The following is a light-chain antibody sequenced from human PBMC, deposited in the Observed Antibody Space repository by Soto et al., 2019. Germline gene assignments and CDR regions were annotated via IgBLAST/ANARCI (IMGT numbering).Light chain of an antibody. V-gene: IGKV1-27*01. J-gene: IGKJ1*01. CDR3: QKYDSVPLT. Sequence: DIQMTQFPSSLSASVGDRVTVSCRASHDLNSQFLWYQQKAGKPPKVVIFGASHLHSGVPSRFSGSGSTTDFTLTISDLQPEDVATYYCQKYDSVPLTFGQGT. CDR1: HDLNSQ. CDR2: GAS.